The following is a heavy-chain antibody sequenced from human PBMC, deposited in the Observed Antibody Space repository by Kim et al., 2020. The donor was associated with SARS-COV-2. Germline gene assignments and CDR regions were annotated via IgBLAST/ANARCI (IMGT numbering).Heavy chain of an antibody. J-gene: IGHJ3*02. CDR1: GGSISSGDYY. D-gene: IGHD3-22*01. V-gene: IGHV4-30-4*01. Sequence: SETLSLTCTVSGGSISSGDYYWSWIRQPPGKGLEWIGYIYYSGSTYYNPSLKSRVTISVDTSKNQFSLKLSSVTAADTAVYYCARARITMVVVVNAFDICGQRTMVSVSS. CDR2: IYYSGST. CDR3: ARARITMVVVVNAFDI.